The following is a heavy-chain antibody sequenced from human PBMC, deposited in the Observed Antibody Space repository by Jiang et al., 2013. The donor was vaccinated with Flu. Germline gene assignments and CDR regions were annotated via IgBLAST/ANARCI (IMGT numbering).Heavy chain of an antibody. CDR2: INPNSGGT. V-gene: IGHV1-2*02. J-gene: IGHJ4*02. Sequence: GAEVKKPGASVKVSCKASGFPFSDYYIQWVRQAPGQGLEWMGWINPNSGGTKYAQKFQGRVTMTRDMSISTAYMELTRLTSDDTAIYYCARGFPPYYGDFDYWAEGTLVTVSS. CDR3: ARGFPPYYGDFDY. D-gene: IGHD4-17*01. CDR1: GFPFSDYY.